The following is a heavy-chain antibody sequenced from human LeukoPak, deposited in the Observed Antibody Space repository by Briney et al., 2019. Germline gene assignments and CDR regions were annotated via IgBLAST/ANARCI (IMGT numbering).Heavy chain of an antibody. CDR2: IYYSGST. V-gene: IGHV4-39*01. D-gene: IGHD5-18*01. J-gene: IGHJ4*02. CDR1: GGSISSSSYY. CDR3: ARHGGYSYGGGYYFDY. Sequence: SETLSLTCGVSGGSISSSSYYWGWIRQTPGKGLEWIGSIYYSGSTYYNPSLKSRITTSIDMSKNQFSLKLSSVTAADTAVYYCARHGGYSYGGGYYFDYWGQGTLVTVSS.